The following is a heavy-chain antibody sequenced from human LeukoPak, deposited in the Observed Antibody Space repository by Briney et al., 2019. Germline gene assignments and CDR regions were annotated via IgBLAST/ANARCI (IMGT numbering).Heavy chain of an antibody. CDR1: GGSISTYY. D-gene: IGHD1-26*01. J-gene: IGHJ4*02. CDR2: VYTTGGT. CDR3: AREGDRSYYGYFDY. V-gene: IGHV4-4*07. Sequence: SETLSLTCSVSGGSISTYYWTWIRQLAGKGLEWIGRVYTTGGTNYNPSLKSRVTMSVDTSKNQFSLKLTSVTAADTAVYYCAREGDRSYYGYFDYWGQGTLVTVSS.